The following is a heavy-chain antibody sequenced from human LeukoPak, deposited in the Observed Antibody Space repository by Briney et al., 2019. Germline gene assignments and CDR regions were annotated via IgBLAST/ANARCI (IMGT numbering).Heavy chain of an antibody. J-gene: IGHJ4*02. Sequence: SETLSLTCTVSGGSISSSSYYWGWIRQPPGKGLEWIGSIYYSGSTYYNPSLKSRVTISVDTSKNQFSLKLSSVTAADTAVYYCAREGDYGLTNWGQGTLVTVSS. CDR2: IYYSGST. CDR1: GGSISSSSYY. V-gene: IGHV4-39*07. CDR3: AREGDYGLTN. D-gene: IGHD4-17*01.